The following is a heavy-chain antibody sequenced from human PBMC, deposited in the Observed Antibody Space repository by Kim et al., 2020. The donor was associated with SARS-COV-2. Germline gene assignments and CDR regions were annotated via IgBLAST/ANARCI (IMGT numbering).Heavy chain of an antibody. V-gene: IGHV3-21*01. D-gene: IGHD1-26*01. CDR3: TRDRVGGGSYVY. Sequence: GGSLRLSCTVSCAASGICFSDFSMNWVRQAPGKGLEWVSSLSRTGKSIYYGDSVKGRFTTSRDNAKNSLYLQMYSLRAEDTAVYYCTRDRVGGGSYVYWGQGVLVTVSS. CDR1: GICFSDFS. J-gene: IGHJ4*02. CDR2: LSRTGKSI.